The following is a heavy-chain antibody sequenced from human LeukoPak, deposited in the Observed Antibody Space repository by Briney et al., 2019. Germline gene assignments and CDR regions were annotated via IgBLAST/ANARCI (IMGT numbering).Heavy chain of an antibody. CDR3: ATLGDFVAFTS. J-gene: IGHJ5*02. D-gene: IGHD1-26*01. CDR2: ISAYNGNT. V-gene: IGHV1-18*01. CDR1: GYTFTIYG. Sequence: VASVKVSFKCSGYTFTIYGNSWVRQPPGQGLEWMGWISAYNGNTNYAQKLQGRVTMTTDTYTSTAYMELRRLRSDDTAVYYCATLGDFVAFTSWGQGTLVTVSS.